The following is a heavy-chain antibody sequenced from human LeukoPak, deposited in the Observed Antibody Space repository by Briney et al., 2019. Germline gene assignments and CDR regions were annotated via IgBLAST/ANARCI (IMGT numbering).Heavy chain of an antibody. J-gene: IGHJ4*02. CDR1: GFTFSSYA. D-gene: IGHD3-22*01. CDR3: ARNPDYYDSSGYDY. V-gene: IGHV3-30-3*01. CDR2: ISYDGSNK. Sequence: GGSLRLSCAASGFTFSSYAMHWVRQAPGKGLEWVAVISYDGSNKYYADSVKGRFTISRDNSKNTLYLQMNSLRAEDTAVYYCARNPDYYDSSGYDYWGQGTLVTVSS.